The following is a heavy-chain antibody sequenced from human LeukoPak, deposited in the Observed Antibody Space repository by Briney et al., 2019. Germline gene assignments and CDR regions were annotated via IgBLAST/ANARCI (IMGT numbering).Heavy chain of an antibody. V-gene: IGHV3-74*01. D-gene: IGHD6-6*01. CDR3: ARGLSGYASSLGY. Sequence: GGSLRLSCAASGFTFSSYWMHWVRQAPGKGLVWVSRINSDGRSTSYADSVRGRFSISRDNAKNTLYLQMNSLRAEDTAVYYCARGLSGYASSLGYWGQGALVTVSA. CDR1: GFTFSSYW. CDR2: INSDGRST. J-gene: IGHJ4*02.